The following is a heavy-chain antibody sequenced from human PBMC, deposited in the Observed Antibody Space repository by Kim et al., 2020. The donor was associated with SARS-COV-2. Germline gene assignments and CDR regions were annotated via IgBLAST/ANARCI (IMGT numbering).Heavy chain of an antibody. CDR1: GFTFADYA. J-gene: IGHJ6*04. Sequence: GGSLRLSCAVSGFTFADYAMHWVRQAPGKGLEWVSGISWNSGSIGYADSVKGRFTISRDNAKSSLYLQMNSLRGEDTALYYCARNMWADVVTAVDVWGKWTTVIVSS. V-gene: IGHV3-9*01. D-gene: IGHD2-21*02. CDR2: ISWNSGSI. CDR3: ARNMWADVVTAVDV.